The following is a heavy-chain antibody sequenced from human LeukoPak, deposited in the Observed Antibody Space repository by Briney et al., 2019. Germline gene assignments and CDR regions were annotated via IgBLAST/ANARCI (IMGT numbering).Heavy chain of an antibody. V-gene: IGHV1-46*01. CDR2: INSSGGST. J-gene: IGHJ3*02. CDR3: ARSGEFSTSSDI. D-gene: IGHD6-6*01. CDR1: GYTFTNSY. Sequence: ASVKFSCKASGYTFTNSYMHWVRQAPGQGLEWMGIINSSGGSTTYAQKFQGRVTMTRDTSTSTVYMEMSSLRSEDTAVYYCARSGEFSTSSDIWGQGTMVTVSS.